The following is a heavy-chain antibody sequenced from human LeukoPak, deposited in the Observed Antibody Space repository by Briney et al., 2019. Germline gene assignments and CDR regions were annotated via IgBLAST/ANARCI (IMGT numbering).Heavy chain of an antibody. V-gene: IGHV1-2*02. CDR3: ARATYSSSDY. CDR2: INPNSGDT. J-gene: IGHJ4*02. D-gene: IGHD6-6*01. CDR1: GYTFTGYY. Sequence: ASVKVSCKASGYTFTGYYIHWVRQAPGQGLEWMGWINPNSGDTNYAQKFQGRVTMTRDTPISTAYMELSRLVSDDTAVYYCARATYSSSDYWGQGTLVTVSS.